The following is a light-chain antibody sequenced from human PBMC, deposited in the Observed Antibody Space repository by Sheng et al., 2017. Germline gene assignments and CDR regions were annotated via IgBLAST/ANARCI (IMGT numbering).Light chain of an antibody. J-gene: IGKJ2*01. CDR3: QQYQDWPPYT. CDR1: QGIRNS. Sequence: EIVLTQSPATLSVSPGETAALSCRASQGIRNSLAWYQQRPGQAPRLLXYGASTRAPGISARFSGGGSGTEFTLTISDLQSEDLGIYYCQQYQDWPPYTFGQGT. V-gene: IGKV3-15*01. CDR2: GAS.